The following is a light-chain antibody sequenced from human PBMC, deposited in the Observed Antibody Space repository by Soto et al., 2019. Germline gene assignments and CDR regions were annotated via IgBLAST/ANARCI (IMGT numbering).Light chain of an antibody. V-gene: IGKV3-15*01. J-gene: IGKJ5*01. CDR3: LLYNNWPPSIT. Sequence: EIVMTQSPATLSVSPGERATLSCRASQSVSSNLAWYQQTPGQAPRLLIYGASTRATGIPARFSGSGSWTAFTLTISSLQYDDFAIYSCLLYNNWPPSITFGQGTRLEIK. CDR2: GAS. CDR1: QSVSSN.